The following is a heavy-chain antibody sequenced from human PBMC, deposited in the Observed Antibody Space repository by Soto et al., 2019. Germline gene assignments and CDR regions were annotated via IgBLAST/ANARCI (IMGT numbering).Heavy chain of an antibody. CDR2: ISSSSRTI. J-gene: IGHJ4*02. V-gene: IGHV3-21*01. D-gene: IGHD1-26*01. CDR3: AREESFVDY. CDR1: GFTFSSYS. Sequence: EVQLVESGGGLVKPGGSLRLSCAASGFTFSSYSMNWVRQAPGKGLEWVSSISSSSRTIYYADSVKGRFTISRDNAKNSVYLQMNSLRAEDTAVYYCAREESFVDYWGQGTLVTVSS.